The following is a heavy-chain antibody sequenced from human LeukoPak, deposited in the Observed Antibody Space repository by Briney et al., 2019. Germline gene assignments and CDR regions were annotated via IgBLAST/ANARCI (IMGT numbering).Heavy chain of an antibody. Sequence: GGPLRLSCAASGFTFSSYWMTWVRQAPGKGLEWVANIKHNGDELNYVDSVEDRFTISRDNAKNSLYLHMTSLRAEDTAVYYCARELRTFDSWGQGTLVTVSS. D-gene: IGHD3-16*01. J-gene: IGHJ4*02. CDR2: IKHNGDEL. V-gene: IGHV3-7*01. CDR1: GFTFSSYW. CDR3: ARELRTFDS.